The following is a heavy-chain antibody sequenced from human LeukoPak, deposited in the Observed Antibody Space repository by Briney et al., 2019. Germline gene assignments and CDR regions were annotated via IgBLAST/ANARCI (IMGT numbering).Heavy chain of an antibody. V-gene: IGHV4-34*01. CDR3: ARTRLWPTGTFDY. CDR2: INHSGST. J-gene: IGHJ4*02. CDR1: GGSFSGYS. D-gene: IGHD5-18*01. Sequence: PSETLSLTCAVYGGSFSGYSWSWIRQPPGKGLEWIGEINHSGSTNYNPSLKSRVTISVDTSKNQFSLKLSSVTAADTAVYYCARTRLWPTGTFDYWGQGTLVTVSS.